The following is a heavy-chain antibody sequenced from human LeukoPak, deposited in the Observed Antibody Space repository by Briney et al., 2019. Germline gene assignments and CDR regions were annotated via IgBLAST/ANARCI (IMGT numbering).Heavy chain of an antibody. CDR2: IYYSGST. CDR3: TIAVAGFHYYYYMDV. D-gene: IGHD6-19*01. V-gene: IGHV4-39*07. J-gene: IGHJ6*03. CDR1: GGSISSSSYY. Sequence: SETLSLTCTVSGGSISSSSYYGGWIRQPPGKGLEWIGSIYYSGSTYYNPSLKSRVIISVDTSKNQFSLKLSSVTAADTAVYYCTIAVAGFHYYYYMDVWGKGTTVTVSS.